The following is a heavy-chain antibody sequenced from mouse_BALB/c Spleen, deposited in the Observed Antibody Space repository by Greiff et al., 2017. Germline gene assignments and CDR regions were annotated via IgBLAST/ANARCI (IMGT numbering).Heavy chain of an antibody. J-gene: IGHJ4*01. CDR3: VREVYYHAMDY. V-gene: IGHV2-9*02. CDR1: GFSLTSYG. Sequence: QVQLKQSGPGLVAPSQSLSITCTVSGFSLTSYGVHWVRQPPGKGLEWLGVMWAGGRINYNSTLMSRLSISKDNSKSQVFLTVNSLQTDDTAMYYCVREVYYHAMDYWGQGTSVTVSS. CDR2: MWAGGRI.